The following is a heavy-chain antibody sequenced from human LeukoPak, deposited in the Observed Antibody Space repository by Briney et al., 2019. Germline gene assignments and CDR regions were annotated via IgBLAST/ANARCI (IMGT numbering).Heavy chain of an antibody. CDR3: ARFVGSRAQDFDY. V-gene: IGHV4-34*01. CDR2: INHSGST. CDR1: GGSFSGYY. J-gene: IGHJ4*02. Sequence: SETLSLTCAVYGGSFSGYYWSWIRQPPGKGLEWIGEINHSGSTNYNPSLKSRVTISVDTSKNQFSLKLSSVTAADTAVYYCARFVGSRAQDFDYWGQGTLVTVSS. D-gene: IGHD2-2*01.